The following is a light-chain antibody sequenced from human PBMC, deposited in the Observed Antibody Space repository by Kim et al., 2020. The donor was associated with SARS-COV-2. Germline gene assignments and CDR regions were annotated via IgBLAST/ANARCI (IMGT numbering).Light chain of an antibody. V-gene: IGLV3-21*04. Sequence: APGKTARITCGGNNIGIKSVHWYQQKPGQAPVLVIYYDNDRPSGIPERFSGSNSGNTATLTISRVEAGDEADYYCQVWDSNSDHWVFGGGTQLTVL. CDR1: NIGIKS. J-gene: IGLJ3*02. CDR3: QVWDSNSDHWV. CDR2: YDN.